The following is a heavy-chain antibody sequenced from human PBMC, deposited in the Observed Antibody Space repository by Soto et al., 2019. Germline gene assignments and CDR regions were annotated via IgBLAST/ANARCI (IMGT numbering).Heavy chain of an antibody. V-gene: IGHV3-30*18. Sequence: GGSLRLSCAASGFTFSSYGMHWVRQAPGKGLEWVAVISYDGSNKYYADSVKGRFTISRDNSKNTLYLQMNSLRAEDTAVYYCAKGSGKGVYNWFDPWGQGTLVTVSA. CDR2: ISYDGSNK. CDR1: GFTFSSYG. D-gene: IGHD2-15*01. CDR3: AKGSGKGVYNWFDP. J-gene: IGHJ5*02.